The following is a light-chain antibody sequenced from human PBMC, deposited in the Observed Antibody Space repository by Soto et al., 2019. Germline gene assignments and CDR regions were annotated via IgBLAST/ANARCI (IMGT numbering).Light chain of an antibody. J-gene: IGKJ1*01. CDR1: QSVSGN. Sequence: EIVMTQSPATLSVSPGERATLSCRASQSVSGNLAWYQQKPGQAPRLLIYGASTRATGIPARFSGSGSGTEFILTISSLQSEDVAVYYCQQYNNWPPTFGQGTKVEIK. CDR3: QQYNNWPPT. CDR2: GAS. V-gene: IGKV3D-15*01.